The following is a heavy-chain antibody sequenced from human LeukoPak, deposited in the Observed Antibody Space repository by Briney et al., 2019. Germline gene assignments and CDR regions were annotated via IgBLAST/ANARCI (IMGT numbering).Heavy chain of an antibody. J-gene: IGHJ4*02. V-gene: IGHV4-34*01. D-gene: IGHD6-6*01. CDR1: GGSFSYY. CDR2: INHRGST. CDR3: ARAPLWTISARPFDQ. Sequence: SETLSHTCAVYGGSFSYYWSWIRQPPGTGLEWIGEINHRGSTNYNPSLKSRVTISVDTSNNQFSLNLRFVTAADTAVYYCARAPLWTISARPFDQWGQGTLVTVSS.